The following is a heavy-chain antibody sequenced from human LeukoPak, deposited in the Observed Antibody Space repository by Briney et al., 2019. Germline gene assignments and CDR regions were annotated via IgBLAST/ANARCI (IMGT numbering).Heavy chain of an antibody. CDR1: GGTFSIYA. Sequence: SVNVSCKASGGTFSIYAISWVRQAPGQGLEWMGGIIPIFGTANYAQKFQGRVTITADESTSTAYMELSSLRSDDTAVYSCAREGGRYCSGGSCYSSNGWYGGLNYWGQGTLVTVSS. CDR2: IIPIFGTA. J-gene: IGHJ4*02. D-gene: IGHD2-15*01. CDR3: AREGGRYCSGGSCYSSNGWYGGLNY. V-gene: IGHV1-69*13.